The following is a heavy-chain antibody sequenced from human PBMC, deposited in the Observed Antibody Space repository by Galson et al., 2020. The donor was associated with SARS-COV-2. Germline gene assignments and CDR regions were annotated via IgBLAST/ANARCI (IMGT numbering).Heavy chain of an antibody. Sequence: KASETLSLTCTVSGGSISSGGYYWSWIRQHPGKGLEWIGYIYYSGSTYYNPSLKSRVTISVDTSKNQFSLKLSSVTAADTAVYYCARARITMIVVVTHFDYWGQGTLVTVSS. CDR3: ARARITMIVVVTHFDY. CDR1: GGSISSGGYY. J-gene: IGHJ4*02. CDR2: IYYSGST. D-gene: IGHD3-22*01. V-gene: IGHV4-31*03.